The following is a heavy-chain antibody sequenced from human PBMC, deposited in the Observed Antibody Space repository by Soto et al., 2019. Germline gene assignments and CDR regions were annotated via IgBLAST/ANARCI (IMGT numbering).Heavy chain of an antibody. V-gene: IGHV4-39*01. J-gene: IGHJ4*02. Sequence: SETLSLTCTVSGGCISSSSYYWGCIRQPPGKGLEWIGSIYYSGSTYYNPSLKSRVTISVDTSKNHFSLKLSSVTAADTAVYYCARLIHDPNWNDEFDYWGQGTLVTVSS. CDR2: IYYSGST. CDR3: ARLIHDPNWNDEFDY. D-gene: IGHD1-20*01. CDR1: GGCISSSSYY.